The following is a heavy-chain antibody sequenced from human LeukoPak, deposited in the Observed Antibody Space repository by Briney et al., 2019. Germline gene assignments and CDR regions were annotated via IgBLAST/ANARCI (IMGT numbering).Heavy chain of an antibody. CDR2: IYYSGST. CDR1: GGSISSYY. V-gene: IGHV4-59*01. J-gene: IGHJ6*03. Sequence: RPSETLSLTCTVSGGSISSYYWSCIRQPPGKGLEWIGYIYYSGSTNYNPSLKSRVTISVDTSKNQFSLKLGSVTAADTAVYYCARGVRHYYYMDVWGKGTTVTVSS. CDR3: ARGVRHYYYMDV.